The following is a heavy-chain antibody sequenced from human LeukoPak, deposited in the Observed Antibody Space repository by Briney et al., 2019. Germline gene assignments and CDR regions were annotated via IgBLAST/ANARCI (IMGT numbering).Heavy chain of an antibody. Sequence: PGGSLRLSCAASGFTFSSYSMNWVRQAPGKGLEWVSYINSSSTTIYYEDSVRGRSTFSKNNPKNPFYRKLNSRKDEDRVDYYFTIGTRECSGVTFYYCMYVWGEGTTVTASS. CDR2: INSSSTTI. D-gene: IGHD2-15*01. V-gene: IGHV3-48*02. CDR3: TIGTRECSGVTFYYCMYV. CDR1: GFTFSSYS. J-gene: IGHJ6*04.